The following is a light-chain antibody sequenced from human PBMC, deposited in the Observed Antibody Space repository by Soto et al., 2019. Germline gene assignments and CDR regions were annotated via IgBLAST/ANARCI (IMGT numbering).Light chain of an antibody. CDR3: CSYAGGRTYV. J-gene: IGLJ1*01. CDR2: GGS. Sequence: QSVLTQPASVSGSPGQSITISCIGTNSDVGGHTLVSWYQQHPGKAPRPLIYGGSERPSGISDHFSGSKSGNTASLTISGLQAEDEADYYCCSYAGGRTYVFGTGTKLTVL. V-gene: IGLV2-23*01. CDR1: NSDVGGHTL.